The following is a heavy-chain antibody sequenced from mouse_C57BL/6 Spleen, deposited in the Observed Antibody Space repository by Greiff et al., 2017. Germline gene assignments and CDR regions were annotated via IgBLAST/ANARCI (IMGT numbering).Heavy chain of an antibody. CDR1: GYTFTDYY. D-gene: IGHD1-2*01. CDR2: INPNNGGT. CDR3: ANHYDYALDY. J-gene: IGHJ4*01. Sequence: VQLKESGPELVKPGASVKISCKASGYTFTDYYMNWVKQSHGKSLEWIGDINPNNGGTSYNQKFKGKATLTVDKSSSTAYMELRSLTSEDSAVYYCANHYDYALDYWGQGTSVTVSS. V-gene: IGHV1-26*01.